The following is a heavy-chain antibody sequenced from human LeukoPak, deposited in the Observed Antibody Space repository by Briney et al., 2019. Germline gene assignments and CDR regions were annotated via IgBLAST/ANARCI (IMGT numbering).Heavy chain of an antibody. Sequence: SVKVSCKASGGTFSSYAISWVRQAPGQGLEWMGGIIPIFGTANYAQKFQGRVTITTDESTSTAYMELSSLRSEDTAVYYCATDRVWEVGATLGYFDYWGQGTLVTVSS. J-gene: IGHJ4*02. D-gene: IGHD1-26*01. CDR2: IIPIFGTA. CDR3: ATDRVWEVGATLGYFDY. CDR1: GGTFSSYA. V-gene: IGHV1-69*05.